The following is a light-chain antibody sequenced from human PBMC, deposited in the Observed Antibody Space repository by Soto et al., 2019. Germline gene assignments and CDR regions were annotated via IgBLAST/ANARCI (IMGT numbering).Light chain of an antibody. Sequence: QSALTQPPSVSGAPGQWVTISCTGSSSNIGAGYNVHWYQHLPGTAPKLLIFGTTNRPSGVPDRFSRSKSGSSAFLAITGLQAEDEADYYCQSSDTSLSGSEIFGGGTKLTVL. CDR2: GTT. CDR3: QSSDTSLSGSEI. J-gene: IGLJ2*01. V-gene: IGLV1-40*01. CDR1: SSNIGAGYN.